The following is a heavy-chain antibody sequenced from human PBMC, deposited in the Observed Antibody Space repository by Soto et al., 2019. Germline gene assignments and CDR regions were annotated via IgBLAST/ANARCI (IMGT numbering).Heavy chain of an antibody. D-gene: IGHD3-10*01. CDR3: ARDRYELLSSGYYYGMDV. CDR2: IYYSGST. J-gene: IGHJ6*02. CDR1: GGSISSGGYY. Sequence: QVQLQESGPGLVKPSQTLSLTCTVSGGSISSGGYYWSWIRQHPGKGLEWIGYIYYSGSTYYNPSLNSRVTRSVDTSKNQFSLKLSSVTAADTAVYYCARDRYELLSSGYYYGMDVWGQGTTVTVSS. V-gene: IGHV4-31*03.